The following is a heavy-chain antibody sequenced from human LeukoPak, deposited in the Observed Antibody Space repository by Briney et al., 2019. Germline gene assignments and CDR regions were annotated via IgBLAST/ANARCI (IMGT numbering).Heavy chain of an antibody. CDR1: GYTFTGYY. CDR2: INPNSGGT. V-gene: IGHV1-2*02. D-gene: IGHD2-2*01. Sequence: ASVKVSCKASGYTFTGYYMHWVRQAPGQGLEWMGCINPNSGGTNYAQKFQGRVTMTRDTSISTAYMELSRLRSDDTAVYYCARDKIGIVVVPAATEYNWFDPWGQGTLVTVSS. J-gene: IGHJ5*02. CDR3: ARDKIGIVVVPAATEYNWFDP.